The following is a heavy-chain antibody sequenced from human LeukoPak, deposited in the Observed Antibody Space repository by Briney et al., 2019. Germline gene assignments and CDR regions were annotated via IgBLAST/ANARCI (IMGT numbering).Heavy chain of an antibody. CDR2: IYPGDCDT. V-gene: IGHV5-51*01. CDR3: ARAGYDYYYGMDV. J-gene: IGHJ6*04. Sequence: GGALQISGKGSGYHFTSYWIGGGRPLPGKGLEGMGIIYPGDCDTRKSPSLQGQVTIAGNKSNSTAYLQWSSLKSSDTAMYYCARAGYDYYYGMDVWGKGTTVTVSS. CDR1: GYHFTSYW. D-gene: IGHD3-16*01.